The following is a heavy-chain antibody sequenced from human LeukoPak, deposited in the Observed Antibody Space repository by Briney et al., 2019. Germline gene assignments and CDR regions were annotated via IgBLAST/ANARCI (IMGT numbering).Heavy chain of an antibody. CDR1: GGSISSSNW. Sequence: PSGTLSLTCAVSGGSISSSNWWSWVRQPPGEGLEWIGEIYHSGSTNYNPSLKSRVTISVDKSKNQFSLKLSSVTAADTAVYYCARAPRHSIAAAGSSIDYWGQGTLVTVSS. J-gene: IGHJ4*02. D-gene: IGHD6-13*01. CDR2: IYHSGST. CDR3: ARAPRHSIAAAGSSIDY. V-gene: IGHV4-4*02.